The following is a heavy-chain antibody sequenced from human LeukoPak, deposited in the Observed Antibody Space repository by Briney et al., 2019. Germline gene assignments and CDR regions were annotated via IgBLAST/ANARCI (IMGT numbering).Heavy chain of an antibody. Sequence: GGSLRLSCAASGFTFSSYWMSWGRQAAGKGLEWVANIKQDGSEKYYVDSVKGRFTISRDNAKNSLYLQMNSLRAEDTAVYYCARLGLEVGGPNWFDPWGQGTLVTVSS. CDR2: IKQDGSEK. CDR1: GFTFSSYW. D-gene: IGHD1-1*01. J-gene: IGHJ5*02. V-gene: IGHV3-7*01. CDR3: ARLGLEVGGPNWFDP.